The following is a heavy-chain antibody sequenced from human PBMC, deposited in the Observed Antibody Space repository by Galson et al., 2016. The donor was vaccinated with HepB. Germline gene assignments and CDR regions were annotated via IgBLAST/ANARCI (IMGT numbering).Heavy chain of an antibody. Sequence: CAISGDSVSSNRAAWNWIRQSPSRGLEWLGNTYYRSKWYNDYAVSVKSRITINPDTSKNQFSLHLNSVTPGDTAVYYCARGAADTSWFDPWGQGTLVTVSS. CDR1: GDSVSSNRAA. CDR2: TYYRSKWYN. D-gene: IGHD6-19*01. J-gene: IGHJ5*02. CDR3: ARGAADTSWFDP. V-gene: IGHV6-1*01.